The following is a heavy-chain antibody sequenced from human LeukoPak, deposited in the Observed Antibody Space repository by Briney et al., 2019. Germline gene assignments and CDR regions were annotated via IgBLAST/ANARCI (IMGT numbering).Heavy chain of an antibody. CDR3: ARDGLAAATLHWCFDL. J-gene: IGHJ2*01. CDR1: GFTFSSYS. V-gene: IGHV3-21*01. CDR2: ISSSSSYI. D-gene: IGHD2-15*01. Sequence: GGSLRLSCAASGFTFSSYSMNWVRQAPGKGLEWVSSISSSSSYIYYADSVKGRFTISRDNARDSLYLQMNSLRAEDTAVYYCARDGLAAATLHWCFDLWGRGTLVTVSS.